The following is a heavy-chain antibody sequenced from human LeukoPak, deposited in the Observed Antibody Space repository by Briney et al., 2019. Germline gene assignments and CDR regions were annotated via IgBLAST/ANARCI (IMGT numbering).Heavy chain of an antibody. CDR1: GFTFSSYA. V-gene: IGHV3-23*01. J-gene: IGHJ5*02. CDR3: ARLNGSGTRKGTNWFDP. CDR2: ISGSGGST. Sequence: PGGSLRLSCAASGFTFSSYAMSWVRQAPGKGLECVSAISGSGGSTYYADSVKGRFTISRDNSKNTPYLQMNSLRAEDTAVYYCARLNGSGTRKGTNWFDPWGQGTLVTVSS. D-gene: IGHD3-3*01.